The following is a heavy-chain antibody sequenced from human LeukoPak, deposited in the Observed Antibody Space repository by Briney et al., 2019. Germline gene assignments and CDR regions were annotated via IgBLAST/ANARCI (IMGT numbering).Heavy chain of an antibody. Sequence: PSETLSLTCTVSGGSISNYYAWSWIRQPPGKGLEWIGYMYYSGRTYQNPSLKSRVTISVDTSKNQFSLKLSSVTAADTAVYYCARARWYYDSSGQNFDYWGQGTLVTVSS. CDR1: GGSISNYY. V-gene: IGHV4-59*12. D-gene: IGHD3-22*01. J-gene: IGHJ4*02. CDR2: MYYSGRT. CDR3: ARARWYYDSSGQNFDY.